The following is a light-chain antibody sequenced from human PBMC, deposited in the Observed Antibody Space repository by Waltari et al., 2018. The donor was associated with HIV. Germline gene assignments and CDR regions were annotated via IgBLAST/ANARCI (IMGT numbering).Light chain of an antibody. V-gene: IGLV2-8*01. CDR1: SGDVGGSKY. CDR2: EVS. J-gene: IGLJ3*02. Sequence: QSALTQPPSASGSPGQSVTISCTGTSGDVGGSKYVSWYQQFPGKAPKVLISEVSKRPSGVPARFSGSKSGNTASLTVSGLQAEDEADYYCAAWDASLSGWVFGGGTKLTVL. CDR3: AAWDASLSGWV.